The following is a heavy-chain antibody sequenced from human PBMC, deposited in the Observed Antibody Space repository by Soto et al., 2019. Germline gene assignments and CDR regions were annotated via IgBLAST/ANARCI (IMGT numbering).Heavy chain of an antibody. Sequence: GGSLRLSCAASGFTFSSYGMHWVRQAPGKGLEWVAVISYDGSNKYYADSVKGRFTISRDNSKNTLYLQMNSLRAEDTAVFYCARERDIVVVPAAMREAGGRYFDYWGQGTLVTVSS. CDR3: ARERDIVVVPAAMREAGGRYFDY. J-gene: IGHJ4*02. D-gene: IGHD2-2*01. CDR1: GFTFSSYG. V-gene: IGHV3-30*03. CDR2: ISYDGSNK.